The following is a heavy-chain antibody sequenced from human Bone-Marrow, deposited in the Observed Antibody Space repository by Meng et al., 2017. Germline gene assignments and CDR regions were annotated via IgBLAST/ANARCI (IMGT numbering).Heavy chain of an antibody. CDR1: GGSFRGYF. J-gene: IGHJ4*02. D-gene: IGHD5-18*01. CDR2: INHRGST. Sequence: QVQLQQWGAGLLKPSETLPLTCGVYGGSFRGYFWAWIRQPPGKGLEWIGEINHRGSTNYNPSLKSRVTISVDTSKSQVSLNLSSVTAADTAVYYCARQKFSYGLGPPAYWGQGTLVTSPQ. CDR3: ARQKFSYGLGPPAY. V-gene: IGHV4-34*01.